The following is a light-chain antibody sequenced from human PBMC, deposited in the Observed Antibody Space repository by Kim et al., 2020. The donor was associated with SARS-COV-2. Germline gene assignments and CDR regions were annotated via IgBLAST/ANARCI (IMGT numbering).Light chain of an antibody. Sequence: EIVLTQSPAILSLSPGERATLSCRASQSVNRYLAWYQQKPGQAPRLLIYDASNRATGIPARFGGSGSGTDFTLTISSLEPEDFAVYYCQQRSDWPLTFGGGTKVEIK. V-gene: IGKV3-11*01. CDR3: QQRSDWPLT. CDR2: DAS. CDR1: QSVNRY. J-gene: IGKJ4*01.